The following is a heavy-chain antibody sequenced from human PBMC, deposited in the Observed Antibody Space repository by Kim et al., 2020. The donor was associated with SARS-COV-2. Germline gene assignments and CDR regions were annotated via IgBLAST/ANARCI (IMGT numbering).Heavy chain of an antibody. D-gene: IGHD3-10*01. V-gene: IGHV4-34*01. CDR3: VRGRGGRITMVRGRNYGMDV. J-gene: IGHJ6*02. CDR2: INHSGTT. Sequence: SETLSLTCAVYGGSFSGYYWSWIRQPPGKGLEWIGEINHSGTTNYNPSLKSRVIISVDTSKNQFSLKLTSVTAADTAVYYCVRGRGGRITMVRGRNYGMDVWGQGTTVTVSS. CDR1: GGSFSGYY.